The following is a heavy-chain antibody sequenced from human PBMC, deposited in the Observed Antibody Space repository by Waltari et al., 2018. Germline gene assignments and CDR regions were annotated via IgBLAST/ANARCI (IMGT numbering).Heavy chain of an antibody. D-gene: IGHD3-10*01. CDR2: IHHSGST. CDR3: ARAGELLPFDY. CDR1: GGSFSGYY. Sequence: QVQLQQWGAGLLKPSETLSLTCAVYGGSFSGYYWSWIRQPPGKGLEWIGEIHHSGSTYYNPSLKSRVTISVDTSKNQFSLKLSSVTAADTAVYYCARAGELLPFDYWGQGTLVTVSS. V-gene: IGHV4-34*01. J-gene: IGHJ4*02.